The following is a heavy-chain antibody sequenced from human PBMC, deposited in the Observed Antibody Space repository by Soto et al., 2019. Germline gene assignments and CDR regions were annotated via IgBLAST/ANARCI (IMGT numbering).Heavy chain of an antibody. V-gene: IGHV1-3*01. Sequence: GASVKVSCKASGYTFTSHAMHCVRQAPGQGLEWMGWINAGNGNTKYSQKFQGRVTITTDTSASTAYMELSSLRSEDTAVYYCARDGIAAAGTSWFDPWGQGTLVTVSS. CDR2: INAGNGNT. CDR3: ARDGIAAAGTSWFDP. D-gene: IGHD6-13*01. J-gene: IGHJ5*02. CDR1: GYTFTSHA.